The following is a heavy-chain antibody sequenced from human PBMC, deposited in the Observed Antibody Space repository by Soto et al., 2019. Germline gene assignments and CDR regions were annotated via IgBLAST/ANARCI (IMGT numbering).Heavy chain of an antibody. V-gene: IGHV3-30-3*01. CDR1: GFTFSSYA. J-gene: IGHJ4*02. CDR3: ARDYPATRYFDWLLGTFDY. D-gene: IGHD3-9*01. Sequence: QVQLVESGGGVVQPGRSLRLSCAASGFTFSSYAMHWVRQAPGKGLEWVAVISYDGSNKYYADSVKGRFTISRDNSKNTLYLQMNSLRAEDTAVYYCARDYPATRYFDWLLGTFDYWGQGTLVTVSS. CDR2: ISYDGSNK.